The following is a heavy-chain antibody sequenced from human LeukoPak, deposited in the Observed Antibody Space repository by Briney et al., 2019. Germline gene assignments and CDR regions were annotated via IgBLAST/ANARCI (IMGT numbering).Heavy chain of an antibody. CDR2: MFYSGSS. Sequence: SETLSLTCTVSGGSISGYYWSWIRQTPGEGLEWIGYMFYSGSSNYNPSLRSRVTISVDTSKNQISLKLSSVTAADTAVYYCARFNRNSSGWIDYWGQGTLVTVSS. V-gene: IGHV4-59*01. CDR1: GGSISGYY. J-gene: IGHJ4*02. CDR3: ARFNRNSSGWIDY. D-gene: IGHD6-19*01.